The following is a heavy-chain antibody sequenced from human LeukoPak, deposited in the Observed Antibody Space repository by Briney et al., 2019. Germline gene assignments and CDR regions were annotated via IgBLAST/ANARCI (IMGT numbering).Heavy chain of an antibody. CDR2: IYNSGST. CDR3: ARAYSSSWYWNWFDP. D-gene: IGHD6-13*01. Sequence: KPSETLSLTCTVSGYPISSGYYWGWIRQAPGKGLEWIGSIYNSGSTYYNPSLKSRVTISVDMSKNQFSLKMSSVTAADTAVYYCARAYSSSWYWNWFDPWGQGTLVTVSS. CDR1: GYPISSGYY. J-gene: IGHJ5*02. V-gene: IGHV4-38-2*02.